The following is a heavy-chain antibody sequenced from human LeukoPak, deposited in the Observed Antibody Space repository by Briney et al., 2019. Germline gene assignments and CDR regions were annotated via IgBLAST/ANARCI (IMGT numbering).Heavy chain of an antibody. CDR1: GYTFTSYG. D-gene: IGHD3-10*01. V-gene: IGHV1-2*02. CDR3: ARDLGIRGVATPFDH. Sequence: GASVKVSCKASGYTFTSYGISWVRQAPGQGLEWMGWISPNSGDTNSAQKFQGRVTMTRDTSISTAYMEVSRLTSDDTAVYYCARDLGIRGVATPFDHWGQGTLVTVSS. J-gene: IGHJ4*02. CDR2: ISPNSGDT.